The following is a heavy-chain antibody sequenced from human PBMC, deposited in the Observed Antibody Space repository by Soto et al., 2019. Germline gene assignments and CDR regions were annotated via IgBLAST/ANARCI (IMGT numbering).Heavy chain of an antibody. Sequence: PGGSLRLSCAASGFTFRSFTMKWLRQAPGKGLEWVSTISSNSAYIYYTDALRGRFTISRDNAKNSLHLQMNSLRAEDTAVYYCTRDASRDSSARGWFDPWGPGTLVTVSS. CDR3: TRDASRDSSARGWFDP. CDR2: ISSNSAYI. J-gene: IGHJ5*02. V-gene: IGHV3-21*01. CDR1: GFTFRSFT. D-gene: IGHD6-13*01.